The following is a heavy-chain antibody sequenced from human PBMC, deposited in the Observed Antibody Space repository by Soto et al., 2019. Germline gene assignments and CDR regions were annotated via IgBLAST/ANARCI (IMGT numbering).Heavy chain of an antibody. Sequence: PSETLSLTCTVCGGSVISGSYYWSWIRKPPGKGLEWIGYIYYSGSTNYNPSLKSRVTISVDTSKNQFSVKLSSVTAAYTGVYYCAIGPWVPAAFDSWGQRNLVAVCS. CDR1: GGSVISGSYY. D-gene: IGHD2-2*01. J-gene: IGHJ4*02. CDR2: IYYSGST. CDR3: AIGPWVPAAFDS. V-gene: IGHV4-61*01.